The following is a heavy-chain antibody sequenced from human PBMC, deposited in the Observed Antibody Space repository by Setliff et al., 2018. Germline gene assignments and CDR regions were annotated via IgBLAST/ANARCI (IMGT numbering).Heavy chain of an antibody. Sequence: ASVKVSCKASGYTFTSFGISWVRRAPGQGLEWIGWISPNNGDIKYAQKLQDRVIMTIDSATTTAYMELKTLRSDDTAVYYCARGRGPDIVVTIPGDYWGQGTQVTVSS. V-gene: IGHV1-18*01. CDR3: ARGRGPDIVVTIPGDY. CDR1: GYTFTSFG. J-gene: IGHJ4*02. CDR2: ISPNNGDI. D-gene: IGHD2-15*01.